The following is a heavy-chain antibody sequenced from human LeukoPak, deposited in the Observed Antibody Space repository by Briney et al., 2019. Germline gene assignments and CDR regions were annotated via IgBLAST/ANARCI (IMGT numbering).Heavy chain of an antibody. V-gene: IGHV4-59*12. D-gene: IGHD4-17*01. J-gene: IGHJ4*02. CDR2: TYFTGST. CDR1: GFTFSSYA. CDR3: ARVSFTYGPLDS. Sequence: GSLRLSCAASGFTFSSYAMSWVRQRPGKGLEWMGYTYFTGSTYYNPSLQSRLIISADTSMTQFPLRLRSVTAADTAVYYCARVSFTYGPLDSWGPGILVTVSS.